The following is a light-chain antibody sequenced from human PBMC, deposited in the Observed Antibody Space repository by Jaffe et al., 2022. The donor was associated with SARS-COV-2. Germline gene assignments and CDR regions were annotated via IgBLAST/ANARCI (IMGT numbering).Light chain of an antibody. CDR1: QTVSSY. V-gene: IGKV3-20*01. CDR3: QQYRSSPLT. Sequence: EIVLTQSPGTLSLSPGERATLSCRASQTVSSYLAWYQQKPGQAPRLLIYDTSTRATGIPDRVSGSGSGTDFTLTISRVEPEDFAVYYCQQYRSSPLTFGGGTKVEIK. J-gene: IGKJ4*01. CDR2: DTS.